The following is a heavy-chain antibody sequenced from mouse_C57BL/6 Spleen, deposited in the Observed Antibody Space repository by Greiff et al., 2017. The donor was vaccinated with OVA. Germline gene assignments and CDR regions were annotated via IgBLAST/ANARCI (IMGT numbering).Heavy chain of an antibody. J-gene: IGHJ4*01. Sequence: VPLQPSCALLVTPGASVPLSFPSSFYPFPASSIHFVTPSSFPVLSLIGWFYPGRGRIKYNEKFKDKATLPADKSSRTVYMELSRLTSEDSAVYFCARHEMRAYGSTDYYAMDYWGQGTSVTVSS. V-gene: IGHV1-62-2*01. CDR1: FYPFPASS. CDR2: FYPGRGRI. D-gene: IGHD1-1*01. CDR3: ARHEMRAYGSTDYYAMDY.